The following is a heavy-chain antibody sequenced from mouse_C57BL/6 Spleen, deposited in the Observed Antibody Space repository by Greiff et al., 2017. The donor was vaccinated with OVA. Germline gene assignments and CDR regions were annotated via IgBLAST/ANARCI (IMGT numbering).Heavy chain of an antibody. J-gene: IGHJ3*01. D-gene: IGHD2-1*01. CDR1: GFTFSSYT. Sequence: EVQLVESGGGLVKPGGSLKLSCAASGFTFSSYTMSWVRQTPEKRLEWVATISGGGGNTYYPDSVKGRFTISRDNAKNTLYLQMSSLRSEDTALYYCAREGNYGTWFAYWGQGTLVTVSA. CDR3: AREGNYGTWFAY. V-gene: IGHV5-9*01. CDR2: ISGGGGNT.